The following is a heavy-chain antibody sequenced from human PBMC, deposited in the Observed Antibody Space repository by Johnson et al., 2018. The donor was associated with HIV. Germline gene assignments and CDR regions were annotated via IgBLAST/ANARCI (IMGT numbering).Heavy chain of an antibody. CDR2: IKSKTDGGTT. D-gene: IGHD2-15*01. J-gene: IGHJ3*02. CDR3: AREAYCSGGSCYDAFDI. Sequence: VQLVESGGGLVKPGGSLRLSCAASGFTFNNAWMSWVRQAPGKGLEWVGRIKSKTDGGTTDYAAPVKGRFTISRDDSKNTLYLQMNSLRAEDTAVYYCAREAYCSGGSCYDAFDIWGQGTMVTVSS. CDR1: GFTFNNAW. V-gene: IGHV3-15*01.